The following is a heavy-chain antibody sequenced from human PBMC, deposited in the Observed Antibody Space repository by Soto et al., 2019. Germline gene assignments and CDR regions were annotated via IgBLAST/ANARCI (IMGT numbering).Heavy chain of an antibody. CDR1: GFTVSSNY. CDR3: ARGALDY. CDR2: IYSGGST. V-gene: IGHV3-53*02. J-gene: IGHJ4*02. Sequence: EVQLVETGGGLIQPGGSLRLSCAASGFTVSSNYMSWVRQAPGKGLEWVSVIYSGGSTYYADSVKGRFTISRDNSKTARYLQMNSLRAENTGVYYCARGALDYWGQGTLVTVSS.